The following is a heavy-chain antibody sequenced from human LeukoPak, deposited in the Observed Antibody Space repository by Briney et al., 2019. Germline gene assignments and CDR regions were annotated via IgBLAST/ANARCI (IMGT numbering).Heavy chain of an antibody. CDR2: ISNDAFNK. CDR1: QFTFSSFA. J-gene: IGHJ4*02. Sequence: GGSLRLSCAAAQFTFSSFAMHWVRQAPGKGLEWVAAISNDAFNKYYADSVKGRFTISRDNSKNTLYLQMNSLRTEDTAVYYCARDPFFMVRGVMFSFDYWGQGTLVTVPS. D-gene: IGHD3-10*01. V-gene: IGHV3-30-3*01. CDR3: ARDPFFMVRGVMFSFDY.